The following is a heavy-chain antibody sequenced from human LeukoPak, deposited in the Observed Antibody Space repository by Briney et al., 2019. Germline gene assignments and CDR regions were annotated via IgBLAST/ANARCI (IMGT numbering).Heavy chain of an antibody. J-gene: IGHJ6*03. CDR1: GYTFTSYD. Sequence: GASVKVSCKASGYTFTSYDINWVRQATGQGLEWMGWMNPNSGNTGYAQKFQGRVTITADESTSTAYMELSSLRSEDTAVYYCARRGRIVVVPAAPQDYYYYMDVWGKGTTVTVSS. CDR2: MNPNSGNT. V-gene: IGHV1-8*01. D-gene: IGHD2-2*01. CDR3: ARRGRIVVVPAAPQDYYYYMDV.